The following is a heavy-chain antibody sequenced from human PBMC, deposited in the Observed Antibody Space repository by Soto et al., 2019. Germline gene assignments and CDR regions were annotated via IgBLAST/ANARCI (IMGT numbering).Heavy chain of an antibody. V-gene: IGHV3-21*01. J-gene: IGHJ4*02. CDR2: ISSSSSYI. Sequence: EVQLVESGGGLVKPGGSLRLSCAASGFTFSSYSMNWVRQAPGKGLEWVSSISSSSSYIYYADSVKGRFTISRDNAKNSLYLQMNSLRAEDTAVYYCARESSSGYYYVRRRDLDYWGQGTLVTVSS. D-gene: IGHD3-22*01. CDR1: GFTFSSYS. CDR3: ARESSSGYYYVRRRDLDY.